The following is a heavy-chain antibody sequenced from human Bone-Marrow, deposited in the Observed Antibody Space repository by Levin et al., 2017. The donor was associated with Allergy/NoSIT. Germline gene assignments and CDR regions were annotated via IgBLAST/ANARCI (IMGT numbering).Heavy chain of an antibody. J-gene: IGHJ4*02. CDR1: GFTFSTCA. V-gene: IGHV3-23*01. CDR2: TSGSGAST. Sequence: GESLKISCAASGFTFSTCAMSWVRQAPGKGLEWVSATSGSGASTYYADSVKGRFTISRDNSKNTLYLQIISLRAEDTAFYFCVKEGKRPKTAKRITTRGDFFDHWGQGALVTVSS. CDR3: VKEGKRPKTAKRITTRGDFFDH. D-gene: IGHD3-10*01.